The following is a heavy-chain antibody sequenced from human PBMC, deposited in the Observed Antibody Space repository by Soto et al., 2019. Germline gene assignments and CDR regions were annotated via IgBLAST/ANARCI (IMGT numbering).Heavy chain of an antibody. Sequence: QIQLVQSGAEVKKPGASVKVSCKASGYMFGNYGIIWVRQAPGQGLEWMAWISTYNGNTNYAQKFQGRVTITADESTSTAYMELSSLRSEDTAVYYCARHIIAVAGYTRSWFDPWGQGTLVTVSS. J-gene: IGHJ5*02. CDR2: ISTYNGNT. CDR1: GYMFGNYG. D-gene: IGHD6-19*01. CDR3: ARHIIAVAGYTRSWFDP. V-gene: IGHV1-18*04.